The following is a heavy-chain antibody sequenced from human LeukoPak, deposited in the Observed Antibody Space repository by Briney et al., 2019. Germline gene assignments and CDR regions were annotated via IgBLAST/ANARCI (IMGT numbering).Heavy chain of an antibody. CDR1: GFTFSSYA. D-gene: IGHD1-1*01. J-gene: IGHJ4*02. CDR3: ARDPSTLTRRDDY. Sequence: GGSLTLSCAASGFTFSSYAMTWVRQAPRKGLEWVSGISGSGGNTYYTDSVRGRLSISRDNSKNTLYLQVNSLRAEDTAVYYCARDPSTLTRRDDYWGQGTLVTVSS. V-gene: IGHV3-23*01. CDR2: ISGSGGNT.